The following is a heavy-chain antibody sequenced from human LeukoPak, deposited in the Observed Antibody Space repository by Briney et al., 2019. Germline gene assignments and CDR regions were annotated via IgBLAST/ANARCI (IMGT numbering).Heavy chain of an antibody. CDR3: AREIRGFFDY. D-gene: IGHD3-10*01. CDR1: GFTFSSYE. V-gene: IGHV3-48*03. J-gene: IGHJ4*02. CDR2: ISSSGSTI. Sequence: GGSLRLSCAASGFTFSSYEMNWVRQAPGKGLEWVSYISSSGSTIYYADSVKGRFTISRDNAKNSPYLQMYSLRAEDTAVYYCAREIRGFFDYWGQGTLVTVSS.